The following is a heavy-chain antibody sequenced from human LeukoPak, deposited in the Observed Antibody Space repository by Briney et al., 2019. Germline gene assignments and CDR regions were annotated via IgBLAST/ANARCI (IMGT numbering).Heavy chain of an antibody. V-gene: IGHV3-53*01. J-gene: IGHJ4*02. CDR1: GFTLRSNY. CDR2: IYSGGIT. CDR3: ARATAGTVIAVDY. D-gene: IGHD6-13*01. Sequence: GGSLRLSCAACGFTLRSNYMGWVGQAPGKGLEWGSVIYSGGITYYPDSVKGRLTISRDNSKNTLYLQMNNLTAEDTAVYYCARATAGTVIAVDYWGQGTLVTVSS.